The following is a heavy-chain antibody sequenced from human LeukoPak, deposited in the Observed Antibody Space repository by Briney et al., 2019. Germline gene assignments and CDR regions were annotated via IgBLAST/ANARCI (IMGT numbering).Heavy chain of an antibody. CDR1: GFTFSSYS. J-gene: IGHJ6*03. Sequence: PGGSLRLSCAASGFTFSSYSMNWVRQAPGKGLEWVSSISSSSSYIYYADSVKGRFTISRDNAKNSLYLQMNSLRAEDTAVYYCARGVRKRSSSWSAYYYMDVWGKGTTVTISS. CDR2: ISSSSSYI. CDR3: ARGVRKRSSSWSAYYYMDV. V-gene: IGHV3-21*01. D-gene: IGHD6-13*01.